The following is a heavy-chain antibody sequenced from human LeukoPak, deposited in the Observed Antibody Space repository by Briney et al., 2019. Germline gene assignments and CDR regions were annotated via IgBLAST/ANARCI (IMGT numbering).Heavy chain of an antibody. CDR3: ARDFNGGY. V-gene: IGHV1-18*04. Sequence: ASVKVSCKASGYIFTSYFMHWVRQAPGQGLEWVGWIRPNNGDTNYAPKVQGRVTMTTDTSTSTAYMELRSLISDDTAVYYCARDFNGGYWGQGTLVTVSS. CDR1: GYIFTSYF. CDR2: IRPNNGDT. J-gene: IGHJ4*02. D-gene: IGHD2-8*01.